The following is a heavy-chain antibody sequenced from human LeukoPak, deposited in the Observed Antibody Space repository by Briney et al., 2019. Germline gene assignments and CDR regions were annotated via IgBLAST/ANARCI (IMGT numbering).Heavy chain of an antibody. J-gene: IGHJ5*02. CDR3: ARDTPYLFDP. CDR2: IYYSGST. Sequence: PSETLSLTCTVSGGSISSSSYYWGWIRQPPGKGLEWIGSIYYSGSTYYNPSLKSRVTISVDTSKNQFSLKLSSVTAADTAVYYCARDTPYLFDPWGQGTLVTVSS. V-gene: IGHV4-39*07. CDR1: GGSISSSSYY. D-gene: IGHD2-21*01.